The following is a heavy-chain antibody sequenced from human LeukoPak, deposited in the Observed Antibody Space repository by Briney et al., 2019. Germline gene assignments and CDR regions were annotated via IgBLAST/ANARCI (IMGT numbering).Heavy chain of an antibody. J-gene: IGHJ4*02. D-gene: IGHD6-19*01. CDR1: GFTFSSYA. CDR3: ASWFSSGPREGPSPFDY. V-gene: IGHV3-30*04. Sequence: GRSLRLSCAASGFTFSSYAMHWVRQAPGKGLEWVAVISYDGRNKYYADSVKGRFTISRDNSKNTLYLQMNSLRAEDTAVYYCASWFSSGPREGPSPFDYWGQGTLVTVSS. CDR2: ISYDGRNK.